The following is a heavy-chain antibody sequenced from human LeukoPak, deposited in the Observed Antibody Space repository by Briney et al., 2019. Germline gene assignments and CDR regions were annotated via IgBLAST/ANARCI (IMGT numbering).Heavy chain of an antibody. Sequence: ASVKVSCKASGYTFTSYGISWVRQAPGQGLEWIGWISAYNGNTNYAQKLHARVTITTDTSTSTASMELRSLTSDDPTLYYCPRDRSGSSSHWGQGTLVTVSS. CDR3: PRDRSGSSSH. V-gene: IGHV1-18*01. CDR2: ISAYNGNT. CDR1: GYTFTSYG. D-gene: IGHD1-26*01. J-gene: IGHJ4*02.